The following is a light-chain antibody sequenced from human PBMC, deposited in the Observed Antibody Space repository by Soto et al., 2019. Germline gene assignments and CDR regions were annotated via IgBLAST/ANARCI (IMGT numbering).Light chain of an antibody. J-gene: IGLJ2*01. Sequence: QSVLTQPPSVSGATGQRVTISCTGSSSNIGAGYDVHWYQQLPGTAPKLLIYGNSNRPSGVPDRFSGYKSGTSASLAITGLQAEDEADYYCQSYDSSLSGSEVFGGVTKLTVL. CDR2: GNS. CDR1: SSNIGAGYD. V-gene: IGLV1-40*01. CDR3: QSYDSSLSGSEV.